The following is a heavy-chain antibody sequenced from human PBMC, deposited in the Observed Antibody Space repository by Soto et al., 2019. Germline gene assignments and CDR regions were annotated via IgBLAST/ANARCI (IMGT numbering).Heavy chain of an antibody. D-gene: IGHD6-19*01. J-gene: IGHJ6*02. CDR2: ISAYNGNT. CDR1: GYTFTSYC. Sequence: ASVKVSCKASGYTFTSYCISWVRQAPGQGLEWMGWISAYNGNTNYAQKLQGRVTITTDTSTSTAYMELRGLRSEDTAVYYCARGGIAVAGANYYYYGMDVWGQGTTVTVSS. CDR3: ARGGIAVAGANYYYYGMDV. V-gene: IGHV1-18*01.